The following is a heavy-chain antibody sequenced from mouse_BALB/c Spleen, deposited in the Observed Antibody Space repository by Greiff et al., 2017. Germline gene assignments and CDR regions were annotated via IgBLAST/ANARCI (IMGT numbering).Heavy chain of an antibody. V-gene: IGHV1-7*01. CDR1: GYAFTSYW. CDR3: ATYYDALDC. J-gene: IGHJ4*01. Sequence: QVQLLQSGAELAKPGASVKMSCKASGYAFTSYWMYWVKQRPGKGLEWIGYINPSTGYTEYTQKFKDKAILTADKSSSTAYMQLSSLTSEDSAVYYSATYYDALDCWGKGTSVAVSS. CDR2: INPSTGYT.